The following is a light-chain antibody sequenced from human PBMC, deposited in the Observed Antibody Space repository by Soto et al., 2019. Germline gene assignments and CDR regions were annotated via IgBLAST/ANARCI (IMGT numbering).Light chain of an antibody. CDR1: QSVSTY. J-gene: IGKJ2*01. Sequence: DIPMTQSPSSLSASVGDTVTITCRTSQSVSTYLNWYQQKPGKAPKVLIYAASSLQTGVPSRFSGSGSGTDFTLTIRNLQPEDFATYYCQHSYNIPYIFGQGTKLEIK. CDR3: QHSYNIPYI. V-gene: IGKV1-39*01. CDR2: AAS.